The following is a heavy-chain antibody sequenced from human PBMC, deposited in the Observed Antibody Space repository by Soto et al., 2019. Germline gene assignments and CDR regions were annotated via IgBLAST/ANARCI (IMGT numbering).Heavy chain of an antibody. D-gene: IGHD1-26*01. V-gene: IGHV3-30*18. CDR3: AKDLLRFIVGAKRYFYY. CDR1: GFTFSSYG. Sequence: QVQLVESGGGVVQHGRSLRLSCAASGFTFSSYGMHWVRQAPGKGLEWVAVISYDGSNKYYADSVKGRFTISRDNSKNTLYLQMNSLRADDTAVYYCAKDLLRFIVGAKRYFYYWGQGTLVTVSS. J-gene: IGHJ4*02. CDR2: ISYDGSNK.